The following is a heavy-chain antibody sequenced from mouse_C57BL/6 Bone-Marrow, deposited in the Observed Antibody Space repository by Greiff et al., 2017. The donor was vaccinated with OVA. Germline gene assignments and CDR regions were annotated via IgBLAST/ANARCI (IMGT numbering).Heavy chain of an antibody. CDR2: IWRGGST. Sequence: QVQLKESGPGLVPPSQSLSITCTVSGFSLTSYGVHWVRQSPGKGLEWLGVIWRGGSTDYNAAFMSRLSITKDNSKSQVFFKMNSLQADDTAIYYCAKKVYYDYVWFAYWGQGTLVTVSA. D-gene: IGHD2-4*01. CDR1: GFSLTSYG. CDR3: AKKVYYDYVWFAY. V-gene: IGHV2-5*01. J-gene: IGHJ3*01.